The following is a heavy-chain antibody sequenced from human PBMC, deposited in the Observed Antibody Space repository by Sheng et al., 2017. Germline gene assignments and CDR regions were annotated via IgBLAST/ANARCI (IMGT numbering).Heavy chain of an antibody. CDR2: TSGSGATT. Sequence: EVQLVESGGGLVQPGGSLRLSCAASGFSFPGYAMSWVRQAPGKGLEWVSFTSGSGATTYYADSVKGRFTISRDNSKDTLYLQMNSLRNEDAAVYYCARAQADGYNQIDFWGQGTLVTVSS. V-gene: IGHV3-23*04. CDR1: GFSFPGYA. CDR3: ARAQADGYNQIDF. J-gene: IGHJ4*02. D-gene: IGHD5-12*01.